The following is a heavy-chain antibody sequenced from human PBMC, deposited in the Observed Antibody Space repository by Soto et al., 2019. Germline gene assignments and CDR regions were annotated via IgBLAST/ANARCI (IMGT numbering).Heavy chain of an antibody. Sequence: QVQLVQSGAEVKKPGASVKVSCKASGYTFTGYYMHWVRQAPGRGLEWMGWINPNSGGTNYAQKFQGWVTMTRDTSISTAYMELSRLRSDDTAVYYCARGGGTIFGVVIYYYYGMDVWGQGTTVTVSS. V-gene: IGHV1-2*04. CDR2: INPNSGGT. J-gene: IGHJ6*02. D-gene: IGHD3-3*01. CDR1: GYTFTGYY. CDR3: ARGGGTIFGVVIYYYYGMDV.